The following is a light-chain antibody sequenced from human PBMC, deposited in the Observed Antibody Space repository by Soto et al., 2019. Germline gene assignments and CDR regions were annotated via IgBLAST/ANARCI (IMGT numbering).Light chain of an antibody. V-gene: IGKV3-20*01. CDR3: QQYDSPFPT. CDR1: QSVTSSY. Sequence: EIVLTQSPGTLSLSPGDRATLSCRASQSVTSSYLAWYQLKPGQAPRLLIYGPSSRATGIPDRFSGSGSGTDFTLTISRLEPEDFAVYYCQQYDSPFPTLGQGTKLEIK. J-gene: IGKJ2*01. CDR2: GPS.